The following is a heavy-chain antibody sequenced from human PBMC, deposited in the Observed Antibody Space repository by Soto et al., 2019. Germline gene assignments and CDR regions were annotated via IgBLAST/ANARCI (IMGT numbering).Heavy chain of an antibody. CDR3: ARDRKDCSSTSCYYYYYYMDV. V-gene: IGHV1-69*04. Sequence: ASVKVSCKASGGTFSSYTISWVRQAPGQRLEWMGRIIPILGIANYAQKFQGRVTITADKSTSTAYMELSSLRSEDTAVYYCARDRKDCSSTSCYYYYYYMDVWGKGTTVTVSS. D-gene: IGHD2-2*01. CDR2: IIPILGIA. CDR1: GGTFSSYT. J-gene: IGHJ6*03.